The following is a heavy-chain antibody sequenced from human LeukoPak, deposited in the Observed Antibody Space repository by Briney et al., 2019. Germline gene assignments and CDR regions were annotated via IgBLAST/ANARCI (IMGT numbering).Heavy chain of an antibody. CDR1: GGSFSGYY. J-gene: IGHJ4*02. V-gene: IGHV4-34*01. CDR3: ASGTPGYGSSWYLY. D-gene: IGHD6-13*01. Sequence: SETLSLTCAVYGGSFSGYYWSWIRQPPGKGLEWIGEINHSGSTNYNPSLKSRVTISVDTSKNQFSLKLSSVTAADTAVYYCASGTPGYGSSWYLYWGQGTLVTVSS. CDR2: INHSGST.